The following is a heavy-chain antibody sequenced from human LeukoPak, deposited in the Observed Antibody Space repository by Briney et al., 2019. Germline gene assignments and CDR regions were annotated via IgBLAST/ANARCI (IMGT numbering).Heavy chain of an antibody. Sequence: ASVKVSCKASGYTFTSYYMHWARQAPGQGLEWMGIINPSGGSTSYAQKFQGRVTMTRDTSTSTVYMELSSLRSEDTAVYYCARDVGHYGDYDAFDIWGQGTMVTVSS. D-gene: IGHD4-17*01. CDR1: GYTFTSYY. J-gene: IGHJ3*02. CDR2: INPSGGST. CDR3: ARDVGHYGDYDAFDI. V-gene: IGHV1-46*01.